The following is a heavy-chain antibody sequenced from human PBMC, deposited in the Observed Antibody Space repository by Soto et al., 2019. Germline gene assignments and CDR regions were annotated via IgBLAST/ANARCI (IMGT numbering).Heavy chain of an antibody. CDR3: AKDDVSGDGLWLVAD. CDR1: GFSFTKYA. Sequence: DVQLLASGGGLVHPGGSLRLSCAASGFSFTKYAMIWVRQAPGKGQEWVSGITGSGGTIEYAASVKGRFTISRDNSKNTVYLQMNNLRVEDTAMYYCAKDDVSGDGLWLVADWGQGTLVTVS. V-gene: IGHV3-23*01. CDR2: ITGSGGTI. D-gene: IGHD2-21*02. J-gene: IGHJ4*02.